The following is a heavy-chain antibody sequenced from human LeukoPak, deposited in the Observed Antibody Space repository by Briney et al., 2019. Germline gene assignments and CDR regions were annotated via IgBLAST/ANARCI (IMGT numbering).Heavy chain of an antibody. CDR3: ARGPAGSRLATRDKRPFYYYYGMDV. J-gene: IGHJ6*02. CDR2: INHSGST. V-gene: IGHV4-34*01. CDR1: GGSFSGYY. Sequence: SETLSLTCAVYGGSFSGYYWSWIRQPPGKGLEWIGEINHSGSTNYNPSLKSRVTISVDTSKNQFSLKLSSVTAADTAVYYCARGPAGSRLATRDKRPFYYYYGMDVWGQGTTVTVSS. D-gene: IGHD6-19*01.